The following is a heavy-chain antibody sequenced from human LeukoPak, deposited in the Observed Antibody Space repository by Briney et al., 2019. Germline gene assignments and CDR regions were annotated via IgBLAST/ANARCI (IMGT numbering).Heavy chain of an antibody. CDR2: INPNSGGT. J-gene: IGHJ3*02. CDR3: GRHAYYDSSGPPTDRTFDI. CDR1: GYTFTGYY. Sequence: ASVKVSCKASGYTFTGYYLHWVRQAPGQGLEWMGWINPNSGGTNYAQKFQGRVTMTRDTSISTAYMELSRLRSDDAAVYYCGRHAYYDSSGPPTDRTFDIGGQGTMLTVSS. D-gene: IGHD3-22*01. V-gene: IGHV1-2*02.